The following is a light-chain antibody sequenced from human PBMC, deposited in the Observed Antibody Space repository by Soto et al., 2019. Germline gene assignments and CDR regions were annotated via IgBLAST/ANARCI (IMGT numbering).Light chain of an antibody. V-gene: IGLV1-44*01. J-gene: IGLJ2*01. CDR1: SSNIGSNT. CDR3: AAWDDSLNGPYVV. Sequence: QSVLTQPPSASGTPGQGVTISCSGSSSNIGSNTVNWYQQLPGTAPKLLIYSNNQRPSGVPDRFSGSKSGTSASLAISGLQSEDEADYYCAAWDDSLNGPYVVFGGGTKVTVL. CDR2: SNN.